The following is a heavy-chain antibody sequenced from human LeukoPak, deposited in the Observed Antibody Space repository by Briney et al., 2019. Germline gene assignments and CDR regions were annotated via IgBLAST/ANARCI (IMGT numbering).Heavy chain of an antibody. CDR3: ARGGGSYYMGVRYFDY. V-gene: IGHV1-69*06. CDR1: GGTFSSYA. J-gene: IGHJ4*02. D-gene: IGHD1-26*01. Sequence: SVKVSCKASGGTFSSYAISWVRQAPGQGLEWMGGIIPIFGTANYTQKFQGRVTITADKSTSTVYMELSSLRSEDTAVYYCARGGGSYYMGVRYFDYWGQGTLVTVSS. CDR2: IIPIFGTA.